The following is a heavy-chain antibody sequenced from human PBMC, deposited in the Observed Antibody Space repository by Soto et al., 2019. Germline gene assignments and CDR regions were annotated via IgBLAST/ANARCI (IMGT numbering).Heavy chain of an antibody. J-gene: IGHJ5*02. CDR3: VKDRSSSGLHSWFDL. CDR1: GFTFDDYA. CDR2: ISWNSGRI. Sequence: LRLSCAASGFTFDDYAMHWVRQAPGKGLEWVSGISWNSGRIGYADSVKGRFTISRDNAKNSLYLQMNSLRAEDTALYYCVKDRSSSGLHSWFDLWGQGTLVTVSS. D-gene: IGHD3-22*01. V-gene: IGHV3-9*01.